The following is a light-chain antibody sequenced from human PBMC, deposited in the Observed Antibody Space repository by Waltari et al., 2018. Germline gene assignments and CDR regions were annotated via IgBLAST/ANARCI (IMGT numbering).Light chain of an antibody. CDR3: ALYMGSGIPWV. Sequence: QTVVTQEPSFSVSPGGTVTLTCGLSSGSVSTDNYPSWYQQTPGQAPRTLIYSTNARSSGVPDRFSGSILGNKAALTITGAQADDDSDYYGALYMGSGIPWVFGGGTKLTV. V-gene: IGLV8-61*01. J-gene: IGLJ3*02. CDR2: STN. CDR1: SGSVSTDNY.